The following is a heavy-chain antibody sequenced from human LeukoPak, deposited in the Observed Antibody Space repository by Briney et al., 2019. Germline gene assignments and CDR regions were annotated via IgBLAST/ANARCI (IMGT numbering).Heavy chain of an antibody. CDR1: GYTFTGYY. CDR3: ARSGGYSSSWYSSYAFDI. D-gene: IGHD6-13*01. V-gene: IGHV1-2*02. Sequence: ASVKVSCKASGYTFTGYYMHWVRQAPGQGLEWMGWINPNSGGTNYAQKFQGRVTMTRDTSISTAYMELSRLRSDDTAVYYCARSGGYSSSWYSSYAFDIWGQGTMVTVSS. CDR2: INPNSGGT. J-gene: IGHJ3*02.